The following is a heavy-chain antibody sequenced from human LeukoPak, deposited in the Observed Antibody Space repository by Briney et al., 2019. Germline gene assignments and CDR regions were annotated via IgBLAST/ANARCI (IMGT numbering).Heavy chain of an antibody. CDR2: ISYDGSNK. CDR1: GFTFSSYA. V-gene: IGHV3-30*03. CDR3: VSRDGYSYGLDY. Sequence: GGSLRLSCAASGFTFSSYAMHWVRQAPGKGLEWVAVISYDGSNKYYTDSVKGPFTISRDNSKNTLYLQMNSLRVEDTAVYYCVSRDGYSYGLDYWGQGTPVTVSS. J-gene: IGHJ4*02. D-gene: IGHD5-18*01.